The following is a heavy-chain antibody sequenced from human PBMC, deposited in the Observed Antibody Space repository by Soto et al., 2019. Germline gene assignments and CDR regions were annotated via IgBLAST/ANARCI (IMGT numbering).Heavy chain of an antibody. CDR3: ARDLDGLHDDTSGPFPRPG. Sequence: ASETLSLTCTVSGGSISSDDYYWSWIRQAPGRGLEWIGYIHSSGSIYYNPSLKSRATMSIDTAGNQFSLKVSSVTVADTAVYYCARDLDGLHDDTSGPFPRPGWGQGTLVTVSS. CDR1: GGSISSDDYY. J-gene: IGHJ1*01. V-gene: IGHV4-30-4*01. D-gene: IGHD3-22*01. CDR2: IHSSGSI.